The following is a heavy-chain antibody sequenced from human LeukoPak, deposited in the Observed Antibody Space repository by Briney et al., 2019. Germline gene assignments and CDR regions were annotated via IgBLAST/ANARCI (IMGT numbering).Heavy chain of an antibody. CDR3: ARGYEGGWKDAFDI. CDR1: GYTFTSYG. V-gene: IGHV1-8*03. CDR2: MNPNSGNT. Sequence: ASVKVSCKASGYTFTSYGISWVRQATGQGLEWMGWMNPNSGNTGYAQKFQGRVTITRNTSISTAYMELSSLRSEDTAVYYCARGYEGGWKDAFDIWGQGTMVTVSS. J-gene: IGHJ3*02. D-gene: IGHD6-19*01.